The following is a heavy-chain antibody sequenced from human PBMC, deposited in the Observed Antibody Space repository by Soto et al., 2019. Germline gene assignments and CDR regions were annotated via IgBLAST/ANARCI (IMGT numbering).Heavy chain of an antibody. CDR3: AKETYSSSSGMDV. CDR1: GFTFSSYG. V-gene: IGHV3-30*18. D-gene: IGHD6-6*01. CDR2: ISYDGSNK. J-gene: IGHJ6*02. Sequence: GSLRLSCAASGFTFSSYGMHWVRQAPGKGLEWVAVISYDGSNKYYADSVKGRFTISRDNSKNTLYLQMNSLRAEDTAVYYCAKETYSSSSGMDVWGQGTTVTVSS.